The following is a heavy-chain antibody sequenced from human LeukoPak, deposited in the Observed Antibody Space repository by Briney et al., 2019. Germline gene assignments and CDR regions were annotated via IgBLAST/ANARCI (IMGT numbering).Heavy chain of an antibody. D-gene: IGHD2-2*01. V-gene: IGHV3-64*02. CDR2: ISSSGRTT. CDR1: GFGFGYYD. CDR3: AKSSTSCWFDP. Sequence: GGSLRLACAASGFGFGYYDMHWVRQAPGKGLECVSAISSSGRTTYYADSVKGRFTVSRDNSNNTLYLQMGGLKPEDMAVYYCAKSSTSCWFDPWGQGTLVTVSS. J-gene: IGHJ5*02.